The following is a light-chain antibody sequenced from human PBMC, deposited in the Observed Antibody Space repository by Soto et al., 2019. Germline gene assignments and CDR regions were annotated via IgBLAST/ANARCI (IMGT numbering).Light chain of an antibody. CDR2: SNN. CDR1: SPHIGSNT. V-gene: IGLV1-44*01. Sequence: SVVTPPPPTSGAPRERGTISFFWRSPHIGSNTVNWYQQLPGTAPKLLIYSNNQRPSGVPDRFSGSKSGTSASLAISGLQSEDEADYYCAAWDDSLNGPGVFGTGTKVTVL. CDR3: AAWDDSLNGPGV. J-gene: IGLJ1*01.